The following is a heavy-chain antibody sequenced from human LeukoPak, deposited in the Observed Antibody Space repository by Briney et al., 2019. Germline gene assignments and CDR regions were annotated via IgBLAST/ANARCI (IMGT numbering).Heavy chain of an antibody. J-gene: IGHJ6*02. D-gene: IGHD3-22*01. CDR1: GFTFSSYA. V-gene: IGHV3-23*01. CDR2: ISGSGGST. CDR3: ARPNYYDSSGYLNPAYYYYYGMDV. Sequence: GGSLRLSCAASGFTFSSYAMSWVRQAPGKGLEWVSAISGSGGSTYYADSVKGRFTISRDNSKNTLYLQMNSLRAEDTAVYYCARPNYYDSSGYLNPAYYYYYGMDVWGQGTTVTVSS.